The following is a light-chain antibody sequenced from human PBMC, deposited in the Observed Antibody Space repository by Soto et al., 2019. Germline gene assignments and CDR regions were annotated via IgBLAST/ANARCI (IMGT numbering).Light chain of an antibody. J-gene: IGLJ1*01. CDR3: CSFAGSYSYV. Sequence: QSALTQPRSVSASPGQSVTISCTGTSSDVGRYDYVSWYQQHPGKAPKLIVYDVTERPSGVPDRSSGSKSGNTASLAISGLQAEDEADYSCCSFAGSYSYVFGTGTKVTVL. V-gene: IGLV2-11*01. CDR2: DVT. CDR1: SSDVGRYDY.